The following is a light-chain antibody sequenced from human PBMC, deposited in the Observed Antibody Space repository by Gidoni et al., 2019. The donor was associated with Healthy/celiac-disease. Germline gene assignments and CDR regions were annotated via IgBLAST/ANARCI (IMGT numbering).Light chain of an antibody. J-gene: IGKJ3*01. CDR2: GAS. Sequence: DIVLTQSPATLSVSPGERATLSCRASQSVSSNLAWYQRNPGQAPRLLIYGASTRATGIPARFSGSGSGTEFTLTISSLQSEDFAVYYCQQYNNWPPFTFGHGTKVDIK. CDR1: QSVSSN. CDR3: QQYNNWPPFT. V-gene: IGKV3-15*01.